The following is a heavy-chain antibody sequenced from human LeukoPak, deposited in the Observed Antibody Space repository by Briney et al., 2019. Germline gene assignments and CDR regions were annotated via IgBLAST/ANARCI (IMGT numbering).Heavy chain of an antibody. D-gene: IGHD2-2*01. CDR2: IDDSGNT. Sequence: SETLSLTCLVSGVSLNRSYWTWIRQAPGKGLEWIGDIDDSGNTNYSPSLKSRVTISLDTSKHQFSLRVTSVTAADRGLYFCARDSSPAALPYMDAWGKGTTVTVSS. V-gene: IGHV4-59*01. CDR3: ARDSSPAALPYMDA. CDR1: GVSLNRSY. J-gene: IGHJ6*03.